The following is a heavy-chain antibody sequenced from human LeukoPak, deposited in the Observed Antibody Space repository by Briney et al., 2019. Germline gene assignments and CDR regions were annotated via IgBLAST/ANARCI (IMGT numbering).Heavy chain of an antibody. Sequence: GGSLRLSCAASGFTFDDYAMHWVRQAPGKGLEWVSGISWNSGSIGYADSVKGRFTISRDNARNSLFLQMSSLRDDDTAVYYCARDSFDSGSSPSDFWGQGTLVTVSS. CDR3: ARDSFDSGSSPSDF. CDR1: GFTFDDYA. J-gene: IGHJ4*02. D-gene: IGHD3-9*01. V-gene: IGHV3-9*01. CDR2: ISWNSGSI.